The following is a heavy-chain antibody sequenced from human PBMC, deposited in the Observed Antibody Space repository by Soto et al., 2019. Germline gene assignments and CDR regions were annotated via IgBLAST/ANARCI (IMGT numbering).Heavy chain of an antibody. CDR3: ARETPGAGHLDY. Sequence: SSETLSLTCTVSGGSISGYYWKWIRQPPGKGLEWIGYIYYSGSTNYNPSLKSRVTMSVDTSKNQFSLKLSSVTAADTAVYYCARETPGAGHLDYWGQGALVTVS. CDR2: IYYSGST. D-gene: IGHD6-19*01. CDR1: GGSISGYY. J-gene: IGHJ4*02. V-gene: IGHV4-59*01.